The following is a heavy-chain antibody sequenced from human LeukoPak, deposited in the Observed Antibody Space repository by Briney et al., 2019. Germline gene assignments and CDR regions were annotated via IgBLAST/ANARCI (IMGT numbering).Heavy chain of an antibody. D-gene: IGHD1-26*01. CDR1: GYSISNAYY. CDR3: ARGKSRGSHIDY. V-gene: IGHV4-38-2*02. CDR2: IYHSGTI. Sequence: SETLSLTCTVSGYSISNAYYWGWIRQSPGRGLEWIGSIYHSGTIYYNPSLKSRVTISVDTSKNQFSLKVRSVTAADTAVYLCARGKSRGSHIDYWGQGTLVTVSS. J-gene: IGHJ4*02.